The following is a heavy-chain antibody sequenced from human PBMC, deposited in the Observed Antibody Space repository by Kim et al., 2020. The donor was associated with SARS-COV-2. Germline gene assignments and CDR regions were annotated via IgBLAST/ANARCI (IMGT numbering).Heavy chain of an antibody. D-gene: IGHD2-15*01. V-gene: IGHV3-21*01. Sequence: GGSLRLSCAASGFTFSSYSMNWVRQAPGKGLEWVSSISSSSSYIYYADSVKGRFTISRDNAKNSLYLQMNSLRAEDTAVYYCARDLPSAVVVVAATPFDYWGQGTLVTVSS. CDR3: ARDLPSAVVVVAATPFDY. CDR2: ISSSSSYI. CDR1: GFTFSSYS. J-gene: IGHJ4*02.